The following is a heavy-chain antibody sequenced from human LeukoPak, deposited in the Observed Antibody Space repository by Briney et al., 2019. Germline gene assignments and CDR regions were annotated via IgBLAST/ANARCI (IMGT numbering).Heavy chain of an antibody. CDR3: AKAPGWELLGALDY. D-gene: IGHD1-26*01. V-gene: IGHV3-30*02. CDR2: VRHDGSDK. J-gene: IGHJ4*02. Sequence: GSLRLSCAASGFTFTNYGIHWVRQAPGKGLEWVAFVRHDGSDKYLADSVKGRFTISRYNSKSTLYLQMNSLRAEDTAVYYCAKAPGWELLGALDYWGQGTLVTVSS. CDR1: GFTFTNYG.